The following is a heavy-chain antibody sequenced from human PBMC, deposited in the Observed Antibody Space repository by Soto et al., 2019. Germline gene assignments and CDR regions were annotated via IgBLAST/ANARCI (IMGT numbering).Heavy chain of an antibody. CDR2: IVVGSGNT. D-gene: IGHD6-19*01. J-gene: IGHJ4*02. CDR1: GLTFTSSA. V-gene: IGHV1-58*02. Sequence: SVKVSCKASGLTFTSSAMQWVRQARGQRLEWIGWIVVGSGNTNYAQKFQERVTITRDMSTSTAYKELSSLRSEDTAVYYCAAVSTQTYSSDWGQGTLVTVSS. CDR3: AAVSTQTYSSD.